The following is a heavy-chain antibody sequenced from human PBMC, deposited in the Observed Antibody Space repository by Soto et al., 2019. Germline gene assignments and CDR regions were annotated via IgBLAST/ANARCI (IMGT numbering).Heavy chain of an antibody. CDR1: GFTFRSYG. D-gene: IGHD2-2*01. CDR3: ARDRLVPYGYGMDV. J-gene: IGHJ6*02. Sequence: QMQLVESGGGVVQPVRSLRLSCAASGFTFRSYGIHWVRQAPGKGLEWVALIWFDGSKKYYVDSVKGRFAVSRDNSKNTLYLQMISLRVEDTAVYYCARDRLVPYGYGMDVWGQGTTVTVSS. CDR2: IWFDGSKK. V-gene: IGHV3-33*01.